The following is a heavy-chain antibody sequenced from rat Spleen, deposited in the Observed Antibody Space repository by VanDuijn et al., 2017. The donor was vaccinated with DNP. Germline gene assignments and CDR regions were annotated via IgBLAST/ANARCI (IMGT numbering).Heavy chain of an antibody. J-gene: IGHJ2*01. D-gene: IGHD1-3*01. V-gene: IGHV5-20*01. CDR3: TTLNYGNYDY. Sequence: EVQLVESGGDSVQPGRSLKLSCAASGFTFSDYYMAWVRQAPTKGLEWVAYIRYDGGSTYYGDSVKGRFTISRDNAKTTLYLQMNSLRSEDMATYYCTTLNYGNYDYWGQGVMVTVSS. CDR2: IRYDGGST. CDR1: GFTFSDYY.